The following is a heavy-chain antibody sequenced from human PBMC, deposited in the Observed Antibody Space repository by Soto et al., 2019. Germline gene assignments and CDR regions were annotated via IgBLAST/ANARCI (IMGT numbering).Heavy chain of an antibody. Sequence: QVQLQQWGAGLLKPSETLSLTCAVYGGSFSGYYWTWIRQPPGKGLEWIGEINHSGSTNYNPSLKSRVTISVDTSKNQFSLKLSSVTAADTAMYYCARTKGFDSWGQGTLVTVSS. J-gene: IGHJ4*02. CDR3: ARTKGFDS. CDR1: GGSFSGYY. V-gene: IGHV4-34*01. CDR2: INHSGST.